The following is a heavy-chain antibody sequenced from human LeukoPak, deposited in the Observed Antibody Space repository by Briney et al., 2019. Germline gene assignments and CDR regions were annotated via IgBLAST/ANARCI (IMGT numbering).Heavy chain of an antibody. CDR1: GFTFSNYA. D-gene: IGHD2-15*01. CDR2: VTGSGGDT. J-gene: IGHJ5*01. V-gene: IGHV3-23*01. Sequence: PGGSLRLSCAASGFTFSNYAMSWVRQTPGKGLECVSVVTGSGGDTYYTGSVNGRFTISRDNSKITLYLQMNSLRAEDTAVYYCARGTLEHCSGASCYPLDSWGQGTLVTVSS. CDR3: ARGTLEHCSGASCYPLDS.